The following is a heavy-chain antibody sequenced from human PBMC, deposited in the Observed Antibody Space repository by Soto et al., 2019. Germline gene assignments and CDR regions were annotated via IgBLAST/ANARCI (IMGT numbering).Heavy chain of an antibody. V-gene: IGHV4-30-4*01. CDR2: IYYSGST. J-gene: IGHJ6*02. CDR3: ARLARPTSYYYYYGMDV. D-gene: IGHD6-6*01. CDR1: GGSISSGDYY. Sequence: ASETLSLTCTVSGGSISSGDYYWSWIRQPPGKGLEWIGYIYYSGSTYYNPSLKSRVTISVDTSKNQFSLKLSSVTAADTAVYYCARLARPTSYYYYYGMDVWGQGTTVTVSS.